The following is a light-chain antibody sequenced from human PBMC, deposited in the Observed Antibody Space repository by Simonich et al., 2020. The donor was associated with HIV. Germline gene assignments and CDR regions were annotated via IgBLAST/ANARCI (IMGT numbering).Light chain of an antibody. Sequence: DIQMTQSPSSLSASVGDRVTITCRASQGISNSLAWYQQKPGKAPKLLLYAASRLESGVPSRFSGSGSGTDYTLTISSMQSEDFAVYYCQQYSTWPTFGGGTKVEIK. CDR2: AAS. CDR1: QGISNS. CDR3: QQYSTWPT. J-gene: IGKJ4*01. V-gene: IGKV1-NL1*01.